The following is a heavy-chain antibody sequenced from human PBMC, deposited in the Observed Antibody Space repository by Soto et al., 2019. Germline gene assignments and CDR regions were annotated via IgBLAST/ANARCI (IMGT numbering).Heavy chain of an antibody. D-gene: IGHD3-3*01. CDR1: GFTFSSYG. CDR2: IWYDGSNK. CDR3: ARGAFPYDFWSGYYPDY. J-gene: IGHJ4*02. Sequence: GGSLRLSCAASGFTFSSYGMHWVRQAPGKGLEWVAVIWYDGSNKYYADSVKGRFTISRDNSKNTLYLQMNSLRAEDTAVYYCARGAFPYDFWSGYYPDYWGQGTLVTVSS. V-gene: IGHV3-33*01.